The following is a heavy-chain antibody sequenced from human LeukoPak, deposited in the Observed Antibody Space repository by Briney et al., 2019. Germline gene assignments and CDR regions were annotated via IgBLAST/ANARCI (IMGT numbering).Heavy chain of an antibody. CDR2: MKCKGSGETT. J-gene: IGHJ3*02. D-gene: IGHD5-18*01. Sequence: GGSLRLSCAASGFTFSSYAMSWVRQAPGKGLEWVGRMKCKGSGETTDYAAPVKDRFIISRDDSKNTVYLQMNSLKIEDTAVYYCTWIQKVVGGFDIWGQGTMVTVSS. CDR3: TWIQKVVGGFDI. CDR1: GFTFSSYA. V-gene: IGHV3-15*01.